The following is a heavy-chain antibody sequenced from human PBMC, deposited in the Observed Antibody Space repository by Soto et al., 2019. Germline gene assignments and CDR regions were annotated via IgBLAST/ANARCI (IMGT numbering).Heavy chain of an antibody. V-gene: IGHV3-33*01. CDR3: VRVSLRDSSSSERFPYYYALDV. CDR2: IWYDGSYK. Sequence: QVQLVESGGGVVQPGRSLRLSCSASGFTLSTYGIHWVRQSPGKGLEWVAVIWYDGSYKYYADSVKGRFTISRDNSKNTVYLEMNSPRAEDTAVYYCVRVSLRDSSSSERFPYYYALDVWGQGTTVTVSS. D-gene: IGHD6-6*01. J-gene: IGHJ6*02. CDR1: GFTLSTYG.